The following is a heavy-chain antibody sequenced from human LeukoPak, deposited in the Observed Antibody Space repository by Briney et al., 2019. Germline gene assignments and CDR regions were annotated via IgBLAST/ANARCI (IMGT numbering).Heavy chain of an antibody. CDR3: ARDLLDGSGSYPYYYYGMDV. D-gene: IGHD3-10*01. J-gene: IGHJ6*02. CDR1: GFTFSSYA. V-gene: IGHV3-30-3*01. Sequence: GGSLRLSCAASGFTFSSYAMHWVRQAPGKGLEWVAVISYDGSNKYYADSVKGRFTISRDNSKNTLYLQMNSLRAEDTAVYYCARDLLDGSGSYPYYYYGMDVWGQGTTVTVSS. CDR2: ISYDGSNK.